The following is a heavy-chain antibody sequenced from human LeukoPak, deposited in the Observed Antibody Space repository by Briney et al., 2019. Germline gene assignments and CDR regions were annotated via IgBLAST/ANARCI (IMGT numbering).Heavy chain of an antibody. J-gene: IGHJ6*02. Sequence: TGGSLRLSCAASGFTFSDYSINWVRQAPGKGLEWVSSISGSGYYIFYADSVKGRFTISRDNSKNTLHLQMNSLRAEDTAVYYCAKDRGYSNYGMDVWGQGTTVTVSS. CDR2: ISGSGYYI. V-gene: IGHV3-21*01. CDR1: GFTFSDYS. D-gene: IGHD3-22*01. CDR3: AKDRGYSNYGMDV.